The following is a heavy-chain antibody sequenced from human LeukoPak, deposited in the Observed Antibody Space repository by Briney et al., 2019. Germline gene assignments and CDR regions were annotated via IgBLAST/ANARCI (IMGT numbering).Heavy chain of an antibody. Sequence: SETLSLTCAVYGGSFSGYYRSWVRQPPGKGLEWIGEINHSGSTNYNPSLKSRVTISVDTSKNQFSLKLSSVTAADTAVYYCEGSTRSYGHGYWGQGTLVTVSS. D-gene: IGHD5-18*01. CDR3: EGSTRSYGHGY. CDR2: INHSGST. J-gene: IGHJ4*02. CDR1: GGSFSGYY. V-gene: IGHV4-34*01.